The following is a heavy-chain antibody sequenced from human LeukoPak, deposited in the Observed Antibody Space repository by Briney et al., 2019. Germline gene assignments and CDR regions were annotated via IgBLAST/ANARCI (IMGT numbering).Heavy chain of an antibody. V-gene: IGHV3-74*01. D-gene: IGHD2-21*02. CDR2: INSDGSST. CDR1: GFTFSSYY. J-gene: IGHJ4*02. CDR3: ARPAYCGGDCYPYFDS. Sequence: GGSLRLSCVVSGFTFSSYYMHWVRQAPGKGLVWVSRINSDGSSTSYADSVKGRFTISRDNAKNTMYLQMNSVRAEDTAVYYCARPAYCGGDCYPYFDSWGQGTLVTVSS.